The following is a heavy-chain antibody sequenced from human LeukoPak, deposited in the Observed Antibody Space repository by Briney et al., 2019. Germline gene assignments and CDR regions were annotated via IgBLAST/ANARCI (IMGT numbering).Heavy chain of an antibody. CDR3: ARGPAPGAVAGTGVYYFDY. Sequence: GASVKVSCKASGGTFSSYAISWVRQAPGQGLEWMGGIIPIFGTANYARKFQGRVTITADESTSTAYMELSSLRSEDTAVYYCARGPAPGAVAGTGVYYFDYWGQGTLVTVSS. CDR1: GGTFSSYA. CDR2: IIPIFGTA. D-gene: IGHD6-19*01. J-gene: IGHJ4*02. V-gene: IGHV1-69*13.